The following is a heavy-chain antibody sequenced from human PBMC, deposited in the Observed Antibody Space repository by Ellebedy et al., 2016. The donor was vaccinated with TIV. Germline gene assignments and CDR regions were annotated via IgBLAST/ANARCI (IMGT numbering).Heavy chain of an antibody. Sequence: PGGSLRLSCAASGFTFSSYGMHWVRQAPGKGLEWVAFIRYDGSNKYYADSVKGRFTISRDNSKNTLYLQMNSLRAEDTAVYYCARIYSGSYSEPVDYWGQGTLVTVSS. D-gene: IGHD1-26*01. J-gene: IGHJ4*02. V-gene: IGHV3-30*02. CDR3: ARIYSGSYSEPVDY. CDR1: GFTFSSYG. CDR2: IRYDGSNK.